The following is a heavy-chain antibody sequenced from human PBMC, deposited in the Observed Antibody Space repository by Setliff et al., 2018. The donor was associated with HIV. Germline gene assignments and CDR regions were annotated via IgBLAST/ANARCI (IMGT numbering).Heavy chain of an antibody. Sequence: ASVKVSCKASGYTFTNYAIHWVRQAPGQGLEWMGWINAVNGNTESSKKFQGRVTITRETSATTAYMELSSLTPEDTAIYFCARALSYGSGTYSAAGFWGQGTLVTVSS. J-gene: IGHJ4*02. CDR1: GYTFTNYA. D-gene: IGHD3-10*01. CDR3: ARALSYGSGTYSAAGF. V-gene: IGHV1-3*01. CDR2: INAVNGNT.